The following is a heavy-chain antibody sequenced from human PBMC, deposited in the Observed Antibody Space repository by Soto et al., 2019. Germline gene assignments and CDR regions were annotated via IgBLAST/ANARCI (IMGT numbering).Heavy chain of an antibody. V-gene: IGHV3-23*01. CDR2: ISGSGGST. Sequence: PGGSLRLSCAASGFTFSSYAMSWVRQAPGKGLEWVSAISGSGGSTYYADSVKGRFTISRDNSKNTLYLQMNSLRAEDTAVYYCAKYDFWSGRISPYYYYGMDVWGQGTTVTVSS. J-gene: IGHJ6*02. CDR3: AKYDFWSGRISPYYYYGMDV. D-gene: IGHD3-3*01. CDR1: GFTFSSYA.